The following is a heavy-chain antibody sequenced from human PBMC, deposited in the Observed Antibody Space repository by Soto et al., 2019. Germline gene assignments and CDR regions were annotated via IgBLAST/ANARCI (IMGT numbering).Heavy chain of an antibody. CDR1: GGSISSSSYY. CDR2: IYYSGST. Sequence: SETLSLTCTVSGGSISSSSYYWGWIRQPPGKGLEWIGSIYYSGSTYYNPSLKSRVTISVDTSKNQFSLKLSSVTAADTAVYYCDRDQGDSYGMDVWGQGTTVTVSS. D-gene: IGHD1-26*01. V-gene: IGHV4-39*02. J-gene: IGHJ6*02. CDR3: DRDQGDSYGMDV.